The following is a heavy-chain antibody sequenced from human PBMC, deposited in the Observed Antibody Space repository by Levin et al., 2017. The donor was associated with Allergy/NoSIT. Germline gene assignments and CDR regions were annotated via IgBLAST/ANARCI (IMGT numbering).Heavy chain of an antibody. Sequence: SETLSLTCTVSTASMSRGGYYWSWIRQHPGKGLEWIGFIYHSGSTHYNPSLMSRVNISVDTSKKQFSLKLSSVTAADTAFYYCARDWGQGLIDYWGQGTLVTVSS. CDR2: IYHSGST. D-gene: IGHD3-16*01. V-gene: IGHV4-31*03. CDR1: TASMSRGGYY. CDR3: ARDWGQGLIDY. J-gene: IGHJ4*02.